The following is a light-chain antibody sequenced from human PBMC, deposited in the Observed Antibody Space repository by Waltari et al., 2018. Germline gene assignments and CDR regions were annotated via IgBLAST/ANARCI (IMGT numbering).Light chain of an antibody. CDR3: QTGGHGTWV. CDR2: VNSDGSH. V-gene: IGLV4-69*01. J-gene: IGLJ3*02. CDR1: SGHSSNV. Sequence: QLVLTQSPSASASLGASVKLTCTLSSGHSSNVIAWLQQRPETGPRYLMKVNSDGSHSKGDEIPDRVSGSSCGAERYLTISSLQSEDEGDYYCQTGGHGTWVFGGGTKLTVL.